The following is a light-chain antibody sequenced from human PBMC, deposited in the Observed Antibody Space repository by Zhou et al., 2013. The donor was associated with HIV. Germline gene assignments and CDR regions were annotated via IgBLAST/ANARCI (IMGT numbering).Light chain of an antibody. CDR1: QGLSNY. V-gene: IGKV1-27*01. CDR3: QQYDRYSPVT. J-gene: IGKJ2*01. CDR2: AAS. Sequence: DIQMTQSPSSLSASVGDRVTITCRASQGLSNYLAWYQQKPGEVPKLLIYAASTLQPGVPSRFTGSGSDTHFTLTISSLQPDDFATYYCQQYDRYSPVTFGQGTKLEIK.